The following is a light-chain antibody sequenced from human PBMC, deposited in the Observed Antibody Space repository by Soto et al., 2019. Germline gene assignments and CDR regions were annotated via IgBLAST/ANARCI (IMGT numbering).Light chain of an antibody. V-gene: IGKV3-11*01. CDR1: QSVSSY. J-gene: IGKJ1*01. CDR2: DVS. Sequence: EIVLTQSPATLSLSPGERATLSCWASQSVSSYLAWYQQKPGQAPRLLVYDVSNRATGIPARFSGGGSGTDFTLTISNLEPEDFAVYYCQQRSDWPWTFGQGTKVDIK. CDR3: QQRSDWPWT.